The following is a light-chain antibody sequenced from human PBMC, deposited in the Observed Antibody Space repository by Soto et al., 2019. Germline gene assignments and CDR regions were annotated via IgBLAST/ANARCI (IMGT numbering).Light chain of an antibody. CDR3: TSYAGGNNV. J-gene: IGLJ1*01. Sequence: QSARTQPPSESRSPGQSVTISCTGTSSDVGGYNYVSWYQQHPGKVPKLMVYEVNKRPSGVPDRFSGSKSGNTASLTVAGLQAEDQADYYCTSYAGGNNVFGTGTKLTLL. CDR2: EVN. V-gene: IGLV2-8*01. CDR1: SSDVGGYNY.